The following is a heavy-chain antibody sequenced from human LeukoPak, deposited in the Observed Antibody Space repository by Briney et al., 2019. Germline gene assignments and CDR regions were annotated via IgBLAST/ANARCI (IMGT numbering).Heavy chain of an antibody. V-gene: IGHV1-18*01. CDR2: ISTYNGNT. Sequence: ASVKVSCKASGYTFSSYGISWVRQAPGQGLEWMGWISTYNGNTNYAQKLQGRVTMTTDTSTTTAYMELRGLRSDDTAVYYCARAEKPNWGNYYYYCMDVWGKGPRSPSP. CDR3: ARAEKPNWGNYYYYCMDV. J-gene: IGHJ6*03. D-gene: IGHD7-27*01. CDR1: GYTFSSYG.